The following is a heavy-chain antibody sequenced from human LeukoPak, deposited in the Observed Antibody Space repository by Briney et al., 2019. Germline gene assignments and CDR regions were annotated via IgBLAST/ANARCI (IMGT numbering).Heavy chain of an antibody. D-gene: IGHD3-22*01. CDR1: GFTFSVYT. CDR3: AKTYDSESSLGCFDY. Sequence: PGGSLRLSCAASGFTFSVYTINWVRQAPGKGLEWVSSITGSSSYIYYGDSVKGRFTVSRDNAKNSLYLQMNSLGVEDTAVYFCAKTYDSESSLGCFDYWGQGTLVTVSS. V-gene: IGHV3-21*01. CDR2: ITGSSSYI. J-gene: IGHJ4*02.